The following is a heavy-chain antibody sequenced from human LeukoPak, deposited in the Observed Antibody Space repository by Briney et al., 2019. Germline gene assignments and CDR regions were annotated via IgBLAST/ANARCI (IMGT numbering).Heavy chain of an antibody. Sequence: SETLSLTCTVSGDSIASNVYSWGLIRQPPGKGLEWIGSIYYTETTSYNPSLKSRVTISVDTSKNQFSLKVRYVTAADTAVYYCARHSGRLGTPMDVWGKGTTVTVSS. CDR2: IYYTETT. CDR3: ARHSGRLGTPMDV. CDR1: GDSIASNVYS. D-gene: IGHD4-11*01. V-gene: IGHV4-39*01. J-gene: IGHJ6*03.